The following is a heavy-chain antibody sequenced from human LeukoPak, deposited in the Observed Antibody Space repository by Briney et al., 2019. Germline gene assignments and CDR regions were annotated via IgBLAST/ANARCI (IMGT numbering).Heavy chain of an antibody. Sequence: SVKVSCKSSGYTFTSYYMHWVRQAPGQGLEWMGIINPSGGSTSYAQKFQGRVTMTRDTSTSTVYMELSSLRSEDTAVYYCARAHPYDFWSGYYLYWGQGTLVTVSS. V-gene: IGHV1-46*01. CDR2: INPSGGST. D-gene: IGHD3-3*01. CDR1: GYTFTSYY. CDR3: ARAHPYDFWSGYYLY. J-gene: IGHJ4*02.